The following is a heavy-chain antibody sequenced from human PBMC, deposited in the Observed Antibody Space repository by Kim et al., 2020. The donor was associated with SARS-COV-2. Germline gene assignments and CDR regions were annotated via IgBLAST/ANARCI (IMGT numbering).Heavy chain of an antibody. D-gene: IGHD3-10*01. J-gene: IGHJ6*02. CDR2: ISSSSSYI. CDR1: GFTFSSYS. Sequence: GGSLRLSCAASGFTFSSYSMNWVRQAPGKGLEWVSSISSSSSYIYYADSVKGRFTISRDNAKNSLYLQMNSRRAEDTAGYYCARDMDGSGSYYRYYYYGMDVWGQGTTVTVSS. CDR3: ARDMDGSGSYYRYYYYGMDV. V-gene: IGHV3-21*01.